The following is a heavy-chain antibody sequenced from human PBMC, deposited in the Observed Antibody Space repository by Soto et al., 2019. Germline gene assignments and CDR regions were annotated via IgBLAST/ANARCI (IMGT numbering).Heavy chain of an antibody. Sequence: SETLSLTCTVSGGSISSYYWSWIRQPPGKGLEWIGYIYYSGSTNYNPSLKSRVTISVDTSKNQFSLKLSSVTAADTAVYYCARRVEPAALDYHYYYYMDVWGKGTTVTVSS. V-gene: IGHV4-59*08. CDR1: GGSISSYY. CDR2: IYYSGST. J-gene: IGHJ6*03. D-gene: IGHD2-2*01. CDR3: ARRVEPAALDYHYYYYMDV.